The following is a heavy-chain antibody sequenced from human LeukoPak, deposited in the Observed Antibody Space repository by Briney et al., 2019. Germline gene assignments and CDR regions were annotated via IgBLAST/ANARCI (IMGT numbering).Heavy chain of an antibody. V-gene: IGHV4-4*07. Sequence: SETLSLTCTVSGGSISSYYWSWIRQPAGKGLKWIGRIYTSGSTNYNPSLKSRVTMSVDTVKNQFSLKLSSVTAADTAVYYCARQTSSSSSFYYYYMDVWGKGTTVTVSS. CDR2: IYTSGST. D-gene: IGHD6-6*01. CDR1: GGSISSYY. CDR3: ARQTSSSSSFYYYYMDV. J-gene: IGHJ6*03.